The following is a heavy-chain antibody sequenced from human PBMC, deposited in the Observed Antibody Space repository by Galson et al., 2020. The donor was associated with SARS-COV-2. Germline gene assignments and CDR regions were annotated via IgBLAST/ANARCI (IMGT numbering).Heavy chain of an antibody. CDR2: TKSTTDGGTT. CDR1: TNAW. D-gene: IGHD3-3*01. Sequence: TNAWMNWLHQIPGKGLEWFGRTKSTTDGGTTVYAVPVKGSVSISKDDSKNTLYLQLNSLKTEDTSVYYCTTEGHASRSGSVTEVGGRGITVTGS. J-gene: IGHJ6*02. CDR3: TTEGHASRSGSVTEV. V-gene: IGHV3-15*07.